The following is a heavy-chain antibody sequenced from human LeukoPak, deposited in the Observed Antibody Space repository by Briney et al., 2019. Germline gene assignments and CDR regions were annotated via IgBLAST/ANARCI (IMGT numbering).Heavy chain of an antibody. CDR1: GFTFSNYA. CDR3: ARARSGLRAYYFDY. V-gene: IGHV3-23*01. J-gene: IGHJ4*02. Sequence: GGSLRLSCAASGFTFSNYAISWVRQAPGKGLEWVSTIRSSGGSTYYADSVKGRFTISRDNSKNTLYLQMNSLRAEDTAVYYCARARSGLRAYYFDYWGQGTLVTVSS. CDR2: IRSSGGST. D-gene: IGHD3-3*01.